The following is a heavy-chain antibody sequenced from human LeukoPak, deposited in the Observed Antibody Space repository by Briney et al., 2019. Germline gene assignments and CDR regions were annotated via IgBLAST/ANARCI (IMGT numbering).Heavy chain of an antibody. J-gene: IGHJ4*02. CDR3: ARDHRSGPRTDY. CDR2: ITGSGTTI. CDR1: GFTFSDYS. V-gene: IGHV3-11*01. D-gene: IGHD6-19*01. Sequence: PGGSLRLSCAASGFTFSDYSMTWIRQAPGKGLEWVSYITGSGTTIYYADSVKGRFTISRDNAKNSVYLQMNSLRAEDTAVYYCARDHRSGPRTDYWGQGTLVTVSS.